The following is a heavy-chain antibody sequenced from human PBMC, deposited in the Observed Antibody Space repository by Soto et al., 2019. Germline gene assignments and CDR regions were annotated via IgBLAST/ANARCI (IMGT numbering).Heavy chain of an antibody. CDR3: ANGPGRDFWSGYYF. CDR2: ISYDGRNK. CDR1: VFTFSSYG. D-gene: IGHD3-3*01. Sequence: VGSLRLSCAASVFTFSSYGMHWVRHSPGKGLEWVAVISYDGRNKYYADSVKGRFTISRDNSKNTLYLQMDSLRAEDTAVYYCANGPGRDFWSGYYFWGHGTLVTVSS. V-gene: IGHV3-30*18. J-gene: IGHJ4*01.